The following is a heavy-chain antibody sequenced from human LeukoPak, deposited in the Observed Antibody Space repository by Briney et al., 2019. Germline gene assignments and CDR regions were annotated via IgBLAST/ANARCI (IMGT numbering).Heavy chain of an antibody. CDR1: GYTFTSYY. V-gene: IGHV1-46*01. D-gene: IGHD6-19*01. J-gene: IGHJ4*02. Sequence: ASVKVSCKASGYTFTSYYMHWVRQAPGQGLEWMGIINPSGGSTSYAQKFQGRVTMTRNTSISTAYMELSSLRSEDTAVYYCARGWLVGKALRYWGQGTLVTVSS. CDR2: INPSGGST. CDR3: ARGWLVGKALRY.